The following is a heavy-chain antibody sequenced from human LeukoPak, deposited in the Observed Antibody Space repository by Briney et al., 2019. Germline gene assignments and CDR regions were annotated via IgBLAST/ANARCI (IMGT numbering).Heavy chain of an antibody. V-gene: IGHV1-2*06. CDR3: ARDYYGSGSYDPRIYGMDV. Sequence: GASVKVSCKASGYTFTGYYMHWVRQAPGQGLEWMGRINPNSGGTNYAQKFQGRVTMTRDTSISTAYMELSRLRSDDTAVYYCARDYYGSGSYDPRIYGMDVWGQGTTVTVSS. J-gene: IGHJ6*02. CDR2: INPNSGGT. CDR1: GYTFTGYY. D-gene: IGHD3-10*01.